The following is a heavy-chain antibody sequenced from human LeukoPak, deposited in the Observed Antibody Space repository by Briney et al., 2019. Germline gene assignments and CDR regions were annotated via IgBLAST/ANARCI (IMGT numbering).Heavy chain of an antibody. Sequence: ASVKVSCKASGYTFTNYGISWVRQAPGQGLEWMGWISGYNGNTIYAQKIEGRVTMTTDTSTSTAYMELRSLRSDDTAVYYCARGWREVTAPFGYWGQGNLVTVSS. CDR2: ISGYNGNT. CDR1: GYTFTNYG. J-gene: IGHJ4*02. D-gene: IGHD2-21*02. V-gene: IGHV1-18*01. CDR3: ARGWREVTAPFGY.